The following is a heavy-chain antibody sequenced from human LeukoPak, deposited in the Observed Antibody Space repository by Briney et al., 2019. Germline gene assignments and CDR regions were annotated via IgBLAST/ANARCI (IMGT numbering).Heavy chain of an antibody. CDR3: ARNGYYYGSGSYEFDY. J-gene: IGHJ4*02. Sequence: GASVKVSCKASGYTFTGYYMHWVRQAPGQGLEWMGWINPNSGGTNYAQKFQGRVTMTRDTSISTAYMELSRLRSDDTAVYYCARNGYYYGSGSYEFDYWGQGTLVTVSS. V-gene: IGHV1-2*02. D-gene: IGHD3-10*01. CDR1: GYTFTGYY. CDR2: INPNSGGT.